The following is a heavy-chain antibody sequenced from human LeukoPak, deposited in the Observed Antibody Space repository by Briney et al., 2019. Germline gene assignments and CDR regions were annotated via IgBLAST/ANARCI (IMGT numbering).Heavy chain of an antibody. D-gene: IGHD3-22*01. CDR1: GFTFSSYW. V-gene: IGHV3-7*01. J-gene: IGHJ4*02. CDR2: IKQDGSEK. Sequence: GGSLRLSCAASGFTFSSYWISWVRQAPGKGLEWVANIKQDGSEKYYVDSVKGRFTISRDNAKNSLYLQMNSLRAEDTAVYYCAREGSSGYSLTSLDYWGQGTLVTVSS. CDR3: AREGSSGYSLTSLDY.